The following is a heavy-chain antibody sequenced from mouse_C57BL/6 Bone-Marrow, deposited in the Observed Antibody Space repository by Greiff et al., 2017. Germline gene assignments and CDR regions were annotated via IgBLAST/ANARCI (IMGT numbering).Heavy chain of an antibody. Sequence: QVQLQQPGAELVKPGASVKLSCKASGYTFTSYCMHWVKQRPGRGLEWIGRIDPNSGGTKYNEKFKSKATLTVDKPSSTAYMQLSSLTSEDSAVFYCAPSMMVTALFDYWGQGTTLTVSS. J-gene: IGHJ2*01. V-gene: IGHV1-72*01. CDR3: APSMMVTALFDY. CDR1: GYTFTSYC. CDR2: IDPNSGGT. D-gene: IGHD2-3*01.